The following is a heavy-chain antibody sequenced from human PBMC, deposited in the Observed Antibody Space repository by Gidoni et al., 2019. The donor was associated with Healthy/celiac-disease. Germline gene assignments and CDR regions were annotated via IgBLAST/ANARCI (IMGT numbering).Heavy chain of an antibody. J-gene: IGHJ5*02. V-gene: IGHV1-8*01. CDR2: MNPNSGNT. D-gene: IGHD3-3*01. CDR3: ARGEMSDQYYDFCFDP. CDR1: GYTFTSYD. Sequence: QVQLVQSGAEVKKPGASVKVSCKASGYTFTSYDINWVRQATGQGLEWMGWMNPNSGNTGYAQKFQGRVTMTRNTSISTAYMELSSLRSEDTAVYYCARGEMSDQYYDFCFDPWGQGTLVTVSS.